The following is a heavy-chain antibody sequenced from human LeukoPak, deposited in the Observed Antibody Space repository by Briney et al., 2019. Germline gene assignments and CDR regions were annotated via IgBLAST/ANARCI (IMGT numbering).Heavy chain of an antibody. CDR2: INPNSGGT. D-gene: IGHD6-19*01. J-gene: IGHJ4*02. CDR3: AKDPERDSSGWTPFDY. V-gene: IGHV1-2*02. Sequence: ASVKVSCKASGYTFTGYYMHWVRQAPGQGLEWMGWINPNSGGTNYAQKLQGRVTMTRDTSISTAYMELSRLRSDDTAVYYCAKDPERDSSGWTPFDYWGQGTLVTVSS. CDR1: GYTFTGYY.